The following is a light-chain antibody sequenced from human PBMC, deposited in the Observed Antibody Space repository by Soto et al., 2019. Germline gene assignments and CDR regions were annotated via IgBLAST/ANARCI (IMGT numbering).Light chain of an antibody. J-gene: IGLJ2*01. V-gene: IGLV1-44*01. CDR2: SDD. CDR3: ATWDDSLNGHVV. CDR1: FSNIGSNA. Sequence: QSVLTQPPSASGTPGQRVTISCSGSFSNIGSNAVNWYQQLPGTSPKLLIYSDDQRPLGVSDRFSASKSGTSASLAISALQSEDETDYSCATWDDSLNGHVVFGTGTKLTVL.